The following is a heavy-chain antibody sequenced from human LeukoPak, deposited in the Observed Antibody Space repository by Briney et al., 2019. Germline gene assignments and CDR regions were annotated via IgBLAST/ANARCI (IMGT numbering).Heavy chain of an antibody. CDR2: ISPSDGAT. CDR3: ARDTGEMATITWIDY. J-gene: IGHJ4*02. CDR1: GFTFTKYY. V-gene: IGHV1-46*01. D-gene: IGHD5-24*01. Sequence: ASVKVSCKASGFTFTKYYIHWVRQAPGQGLEWMGMISPSDGATTYAQRFQGRVTLTRDMSTTTVYMDLRSLRSEDTAVYYCARDTGEMATITWIDYWGQGTLVTVSS.